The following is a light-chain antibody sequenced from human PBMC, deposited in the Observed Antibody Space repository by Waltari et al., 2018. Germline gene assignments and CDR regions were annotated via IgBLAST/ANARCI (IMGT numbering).Light chain of an antibody. CDR2: DVN. Sequence: QSALTQPPSASGSPGQSVAISCTGTSSDVGGYNYVSWYQQYPGQAPKLMIYDVNKRPSGVPDRFSGSKSGNTASLTVSGLQAEDEADYYCNSFAGSNNFPWVFGGGTKLTVL. V-gene: IGLV2-8*01. J-gene: IGLJ3*02. CDR3: NSFAGSNNFPWV. CDR1: SSDVGGYNY.